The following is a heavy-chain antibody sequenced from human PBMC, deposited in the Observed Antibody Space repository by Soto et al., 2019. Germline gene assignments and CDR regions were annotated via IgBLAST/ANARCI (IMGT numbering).Heavy chain of an antibody. Sequence: QVQLVESGGGVVQPGRSLRLSCAASGFTFSSYGMHWVRQAPGKGLEWVAVIWYDGSNKYYADSVKGRFTISRDNSKHTLYLHMNSVRAEDTAVSYCARGVDYDILTGYYKADSNWFDPWGQGTLVPVSS. J-gene: IGHJ5*02. V-gene: IGHV3-33*01. CDR2: IWYDGSNK. CDR1: GFTFSSYG. D-gene: IGHD3-9*01. CDR3: ARGVDYDILTGYYKADSNWFDP.